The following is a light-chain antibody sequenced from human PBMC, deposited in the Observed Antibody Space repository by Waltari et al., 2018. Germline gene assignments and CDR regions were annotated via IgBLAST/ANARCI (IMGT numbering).Light chain of an antibody. CDR2: DAS. CDR1: QGVNNY. J-gene: IGKJ4*01. CDR3: QQYHDLTPLT. Sequence: DIQMTQSPSSLSASVGERVTITCQASQGVNNYLNWFQTKPGKAPKLLIYDASNLETGVPSRFSGSASGAHFTLTISSLQPEDSATYYCQQYHDLTPLTFGGGTKVEI. V-gene: IGKV1-33*01.